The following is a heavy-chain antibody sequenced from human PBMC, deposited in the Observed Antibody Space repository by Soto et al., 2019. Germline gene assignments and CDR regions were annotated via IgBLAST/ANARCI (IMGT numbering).Heavy chain of an antibody. J-gene: IGHJ4*02. CDR2: IYYSGTT. CDR3: ARDRYYGGADY. CDR1: GGSISPHY. V-gene: IGHV4-59*11. D-gene: IGHD3-10*01. Sequence: ASETLSLTCTVSGGSISPHYWSWIRQPPGKGLEWIGYIYYSGTTTYNPSLKSRVTISVDTSRTRFSLKLRSVTAADTAVYYCARDRYYGGADYWGQGTLVTVSS.